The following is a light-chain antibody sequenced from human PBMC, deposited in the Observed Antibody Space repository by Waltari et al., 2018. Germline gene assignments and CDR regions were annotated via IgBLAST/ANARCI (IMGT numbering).Light chain of an antibody. V-gene: IGKV1-5*01. J-gene: IGKJ2*01. Sequence: DIQMTQSPSTLSASVGDRVTITCRASQSISSWLAWYQQKPGKAPKLLIYDASSLESGVPSRFTGSGSGTHFTLTISSLQPEDIATYSCQQSQGVPFTFGQGTKVDIK. CDR2: DAS. CDR1: QSISSW. CDR3: QQSQGVPFT.